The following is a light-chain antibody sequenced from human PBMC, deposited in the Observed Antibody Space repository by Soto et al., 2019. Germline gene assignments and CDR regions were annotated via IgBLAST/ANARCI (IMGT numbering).Light chain of an antibody. CDR3: QHCDTSWP. V-gene: IGKV1-9*01. J-gene: IGKJ1*01. CDR2: AAS. CDR1: QDIAIY. Sequence: IQLTQSPSSLSASVGDRVTITCRASQDIAIYLAWYQQKPGEAPKLLIYAASTLYGGVPSRFSGSGSGTDFALTITSLQAEDFATYYCQHCDTSWPFGQGTKVDIK.